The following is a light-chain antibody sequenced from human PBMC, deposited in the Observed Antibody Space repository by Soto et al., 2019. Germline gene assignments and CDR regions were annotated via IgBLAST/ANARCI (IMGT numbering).Light chain of an antibody. CDR1: QSVSSSY. Sequence: EIVLTQSPGTLSLSPGERATLSCRASQSVSSSYLAWYQQKPGQAPRLLIYGASSRATGIPDRFSGSGSGTDFTLTISRLEPEDFAVYYCQQYGSSLGYTFGQGTKV. CDR2: GAS. V-gene: IGKV3-20*01. J-gene: IGKJ2*01. CDR3: QQYGSSLGYT.